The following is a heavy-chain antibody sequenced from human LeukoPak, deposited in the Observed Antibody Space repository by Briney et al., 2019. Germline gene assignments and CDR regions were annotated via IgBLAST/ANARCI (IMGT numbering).Heavy chain of an antibody. CDR1: GFTFDDYG. D-gene: IGHD1-26*01. CDR2: INTDGSGT. J-gene: IGHJ4*02. Sequence: PGGSLRLSCAASGFTFDDYGMSWVRQAPGTGLVWVSRINTDGSGTSYADSVKGRFTISRDNAKNTLYLQMSSLRAEDTAVYYCARVGGSSDFDYWGPGTLVTVSS. CDR3: ARVGGSSDFDY. V-gene: IGHV3-74*01.